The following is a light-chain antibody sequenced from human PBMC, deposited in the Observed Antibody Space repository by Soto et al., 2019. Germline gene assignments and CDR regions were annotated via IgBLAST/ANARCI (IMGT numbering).Light chain of an antibody. CDR3: QQSYRTPYT. CDR1: QSSSNY. V-gene: IGKV1-39*01. J-gene: IGKJ2*01. CDR2: AAS. Sequence: DIQMTQSPSSLSASVGDRVTSTCRASQSSSNYLNWYQQKPGKAPKLLIYAASSLQSGVPSRFSGSGSGTDFTLTISSLQPEDFATYYCQQSYRTPYTFGQGTKLEMK.